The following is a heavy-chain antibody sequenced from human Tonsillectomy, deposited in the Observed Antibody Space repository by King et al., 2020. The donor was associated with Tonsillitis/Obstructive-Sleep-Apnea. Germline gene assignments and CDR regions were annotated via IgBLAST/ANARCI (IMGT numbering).Heavy chain of an antibody. CDR2: INHSGST. V-gene: IGHV4-34*01. J-gene: IGHJ5*02. CDR3: ARGPNSSSSWYNS. CDR1: GGSFSGYY. Sequence: VQLQQWGAGLLKPSETLSLTCAVYGGSFSGYYWSWIRQPPGKGLEWIGEINHSGSTNYNPSLKSRVTISVDTSKNQFSLKLSSVTAADTAVYYCARGPNSSSSWYNSWGQGTLVTVSS. D-gene: IGHD6-13*01.